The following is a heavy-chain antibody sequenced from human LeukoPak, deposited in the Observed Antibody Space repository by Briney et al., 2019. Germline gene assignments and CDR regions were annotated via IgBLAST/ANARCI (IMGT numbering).Heavy chain of an antibody. CDR3: AVLYCSGGSCPRRAFDI. J-gene: IGHJ3*02. CDR1: GYTFTSYG. CDR2: MNPNSGNT. D-gene: IGHD2-15*01. V-gene: IGHV1-8*02. Sequence: ASVKVSCKASGYTFTSYGISWVRQATGQGLEWMGWMNPNSGNTGYAQKFQGRVTMTRNTSISTAYMELSSLRSEDTAVYYCAVLYCSGGSCPRRAFDIWGQGTMVTVSS.